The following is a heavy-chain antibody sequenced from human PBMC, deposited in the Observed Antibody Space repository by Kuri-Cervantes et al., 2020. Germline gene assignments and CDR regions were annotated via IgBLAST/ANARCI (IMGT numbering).Heavy chain of an antibody. CDR1: GGSISSGGYY. J-gene: IGHJ4*02. CDR2: IYYSGST. Sequence: SETLSLTCTVSGGSISSGGYYWSWIRQHPGKGLEWIGYIYYSGSTYYNPSLKSRVTISVDTSKNQFSLKLSSVTAADTAVYYCATDVRTKGAFDYWGQGTLVTVSS. D-gene: IGHD2/OR15-2a*01. CDR3: ATDVRTKGAFDY. V-gene: IGHV4-31*03.